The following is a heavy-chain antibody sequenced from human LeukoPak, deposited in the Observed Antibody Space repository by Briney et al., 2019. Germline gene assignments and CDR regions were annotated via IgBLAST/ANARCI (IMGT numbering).Heavy chain of an antibody. Sequence: GGSLRLSCAASGFTFSNYSMNWVRQAPGKGLEWVAVISYDGSNKYYADSVKGRFTISRDNSKNTLYLQMNSLRAEDTAVYYCAKNSGGYDGFDPWGQGTLVTVSS. D-gene: IGHD5-12*01. CDR1: GFTFSNYS. CDR2: ISYDGSNK. J-gene: IGHJ5*02. V-gene: IGHV3-30*18. CDR3: AKNSGGYDGFDP.